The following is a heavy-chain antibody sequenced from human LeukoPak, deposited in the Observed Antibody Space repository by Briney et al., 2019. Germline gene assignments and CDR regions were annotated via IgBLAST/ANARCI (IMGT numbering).Heavy chain of an antibody. V-gene: IGHV4-59*12. D-gene: IGHD5-18*01. CDR1: GGSISSYN. J-gene: IGHJ3*02. Sequence: KPSETLSLTCTVSGGSISSYNWCWIRQPPGKGLEWIGYIYNSGSTNYNPSLKSRVTISVDTSKSQFSLKLSSVTAADTAVYFCARSISYGSAFDIWGQGTMVTASS. CDR3: ARSISYGSAFDI. CDR2: IYNSGST.